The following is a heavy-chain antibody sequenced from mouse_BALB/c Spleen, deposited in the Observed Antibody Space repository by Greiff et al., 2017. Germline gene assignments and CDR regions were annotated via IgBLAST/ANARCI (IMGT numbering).Heavy chain of an antibody. CDR2: IRLKSNNYAT. J-gene: IGHJ1*01. Sequence: DVQLVESGGGLVQPGGSMKLSCVASGFPFSNYWMNWVRQSPEKGLEWVAEIRLKSNNYATHYAESVKGRFTISRDDSKSSVYLQMNNLRAEDTGIYYCTSYGNYGYFDVWGAGTTVTVSS. V-gene: IGHV6-6*02. CDR3: TSYGNYGYFDV. CDR1: GFPFSNYW. D-gene: IGHD2-1*01.